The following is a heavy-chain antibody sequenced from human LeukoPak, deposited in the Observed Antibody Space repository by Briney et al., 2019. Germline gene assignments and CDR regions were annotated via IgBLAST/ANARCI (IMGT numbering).Heavy chain of an antibody. Sequence: SETLSLTCTVSGDSISTYYWTWIRQPPGKGLEWIGYLYYTGSTNYSPSLKSRVTMSVDTSKNQFSLKLSSVTAADTAVYYCARITNYYYMDVWDKGIMVTVSS. J-gene: IGHJ6*03. CDR3: ARITNYYYMDV. CDR2: LYYTGST. D-gene: IGHD3-3*01. V-gene: IGHV4-59*01. CDR1: GDSISTYY.